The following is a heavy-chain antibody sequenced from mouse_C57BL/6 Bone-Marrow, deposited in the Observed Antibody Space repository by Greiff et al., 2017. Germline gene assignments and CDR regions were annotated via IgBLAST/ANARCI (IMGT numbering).Heavy chain of an antibody. V-gene: IGHV1-81*01. J-gene: IGHJ2*01. CDR1: GYTFTSYG. CDR3: AILLDYFDY. Sequence: QVQLKQSGAELARPGASVKLSCKASGYTFTSYGISWVKQRTGQGLEWIGEIYPRSGNTCYNEKFKGKATLTADQASSTAYMELRSRTSEDSAVYFCAILLDYFDYWGQGTTLTVSS. CDR2: IYPRSGNT.